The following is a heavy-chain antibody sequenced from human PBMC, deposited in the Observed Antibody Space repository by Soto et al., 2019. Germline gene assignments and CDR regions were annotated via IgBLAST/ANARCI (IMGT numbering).Heavy chain of an antibody. D-gene: IGHD3-9*01. CDR1: GFTFSSYA. CDR2: ISYDGSNK. V-gene: IGHV3-30-3*01. CDR3: ARDGANFDWLFEQDY. J-gene: IGHJ4*02. Sequence: GGSLRLSCAASGFTFSSYAMHWVRQAPGKGLEWVAVISYDGSNKYYADSVKGRFTISRDNSKNTLYLQMNSLRAEDTAVYYCARDGANFDWLFEQDYWGQGTLVTVSS.